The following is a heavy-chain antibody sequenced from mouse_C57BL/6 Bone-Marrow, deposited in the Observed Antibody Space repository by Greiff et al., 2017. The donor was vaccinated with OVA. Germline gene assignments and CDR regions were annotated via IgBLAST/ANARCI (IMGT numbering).Heavy chain of an antibody. CDR3: ARLGGGYFFAY. CDR2: IYPRSGNT. J-gene: IGHJ3*01. D-gene: IGHD2-3*01. CDR1: GYTFTSYG. V-gene: IGHV1-81*01. Sequence: QVQLQQSGAELARPGASVKLSCKASGYTFTSYGISWVKQRTGQGLEWIGEIYPRSGNTYYNEKFKGKATLTADKSSSTAYMELRSLTSEDSAVYFCARLGGGYFFAYWGQGTLVTVSA.